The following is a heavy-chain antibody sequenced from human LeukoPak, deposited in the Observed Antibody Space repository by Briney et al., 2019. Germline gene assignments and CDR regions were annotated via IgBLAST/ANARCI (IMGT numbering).Heavy chain of an antibody. CDR1: GFTFSSYG. J-gene: IGHJ6*02. CDR2: IWYDGSNK. D-gene: IGHD6-13*01. V-gene: IGHV3-33*01. Sequence: TGRSLRLSCAASGFTFSSYGMHWVRQAPGKGLEWMAVIWYDGSNKYYADSVKGRFTISRDNSKNTLYLQMNSLRAEDTAVYYCARDGFSSSWYPTYYYYYGMDVWGQGTTVTVSS. CDR3: ARDGFSSSWYPTYYYYYGMDV.